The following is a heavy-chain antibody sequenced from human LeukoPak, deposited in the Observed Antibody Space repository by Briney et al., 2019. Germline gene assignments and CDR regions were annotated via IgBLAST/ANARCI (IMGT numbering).Heavy chain of an antibody. D-gene: IGHD5-24*01. CDR1: GYTFTSYY. CDR2: INPSGGSI. V-gene: IGHV1-46*01. Sequence: GTSVKVSCKASGYTFTSYYMHWVRQAPGQGLEWMGIINPSGGSISYAQKFQGRVTMTRDMATSTDYLEVRSLRSEDTAVYYCARDNSLRDTAWWFDPWGQGTLVTVSS. J-gene: IGHJ5*02. CDR3: ARDNSLRDTAWWFDP.